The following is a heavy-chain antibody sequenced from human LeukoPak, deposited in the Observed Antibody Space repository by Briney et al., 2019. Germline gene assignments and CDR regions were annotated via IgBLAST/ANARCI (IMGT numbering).Heavy chain of an antibody. V-gene: IGHV3-30-3*01. J-gene: IGHJ3*02. CDR1: GFTFSSYA. Sequence: GGSLRLSCAASGFTFSSYAMHWVRQAPGKGLEWVAVISYDGSNKYYADSVKGRFTISRDNSKNTLYLQMNSLRAEDTAVYYCAREEGYCSGGSCYGAFDIWGQGTMVTVSS. D-gene: IGHD2-15*01. CDR2: ISYDGSNK. CDR3: AREEGYCSGGSCYGAFDI.